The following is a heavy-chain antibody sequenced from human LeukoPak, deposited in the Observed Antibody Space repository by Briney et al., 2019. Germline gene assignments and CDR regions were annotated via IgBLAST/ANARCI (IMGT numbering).Heavy chain of an antibody. CDR3: ARVGVIGTPFDY. V-gene: IGHV4-4*02. J-gene: IGHJ4*02. D-gene: IGHD3-10*01. CDR2: IYHSGST. Sequence: SETLSLTCAVSGGSISSSNWWSWVRQPPGKGLEWIGEIYHSGSTYYNPSLKSRVTISVDTSKNQFSLKLSSVTAADTAVYYCARVGVIGTPFDYWGQGTLVTVSS. CDR1: GGSISSSNW.